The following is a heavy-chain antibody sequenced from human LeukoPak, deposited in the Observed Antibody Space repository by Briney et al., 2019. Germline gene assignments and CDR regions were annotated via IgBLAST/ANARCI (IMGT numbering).Heavy chain of an antibody. CDR3: ARESSSWRPLQYYYYYMDV. J-gene: IGHJ6*03. V-gene: IGHV3-11*04. D-gene: IGHD6-13*01. Sequence: GGSLRLSCAASGFTFSDYYMSWIRQAPGKGLEWVSYISSSGSTIYYADSVKGRFTISRDNAKNSLYLQMNSLRAEDTAVYYCARESSSWRPLQYYYYYMDVWGKGTTVTVSS. CDR1: GFTFSDYY. CDR2: ISSSGSTI.